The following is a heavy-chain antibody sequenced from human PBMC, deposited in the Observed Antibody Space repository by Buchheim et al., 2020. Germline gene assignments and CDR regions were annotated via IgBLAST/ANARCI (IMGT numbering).Heavy chain of an antibody. CDR3: ASTRTVVTPQRDFWFDP. Sequence: QVQLVQSGAEVKKPGASVKVSCKASGYTFTSNYMHWVRQAPGQGHEWMGIINPSGGSTSYAQKFQGRVTMTRDTSTSTLYMVLCSLRSEDTALYYCASTRTVVTPQRDFWFDPWGQGTL. J-gene: IGHJ5*02. CDR1: GYTFTSNY. V-gene: IGHV1-46*01. D-gene: IGHD4-23*01. CDR2: INPSGGST.